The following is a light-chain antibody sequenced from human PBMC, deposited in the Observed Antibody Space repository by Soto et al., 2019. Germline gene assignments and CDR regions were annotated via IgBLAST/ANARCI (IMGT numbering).Light chain of an antibody. V-gene: IGKV3-15*01. CDR1: HPLNNN. CDR2: GAS. J-gene: IGKJ5*01. CDR3: QQYEKWPPSIT. Sequence: EIVMTQSPATLSLSPVDRSTLSCIAGHPLNNNVAWYQHKPGQAPRLLIYGASTRATGISARFSGSGSGTEFTLTISSLQSEDFAVYYCQQYEKWPPSITFGQGTRLEIK.